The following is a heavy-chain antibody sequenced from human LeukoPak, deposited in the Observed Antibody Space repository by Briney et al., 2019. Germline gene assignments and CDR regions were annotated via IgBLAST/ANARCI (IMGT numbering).Heavy chain of an antibody. Sequence: ASVKVSGKASGYTFTSYDINWVRQATGQGLEWMGWMNPNSGNTGYAQKFQGRVTMTRNTSISTAYMELSSLRSEDTAVYYCARVPIYDSSPEGYWGQGTLVTVSS. CDR3: ARVPIYDSSPEGY. CDR1: GYTFTSYD. J-gene: IGHJ4*02. CDR2: MNPNSGNT. D-gene: IGHD3-22*01. V-gene: IGHV1-8*01.